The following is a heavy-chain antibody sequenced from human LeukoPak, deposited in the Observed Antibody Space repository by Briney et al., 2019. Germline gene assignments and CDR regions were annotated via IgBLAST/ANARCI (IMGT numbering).Heavy chain of an antibody. Sequence: SSETLSLTCTVSGGSISSYYWSWIRQPPGKGLEWIGYIYYSGSTNYNPSLKSRVTISVDTSKNQFSLKLSSVTAADTAVYYCARHGYGSGSYSSYYYYMDVWGKGTTVTISS. CDR1: GGSISSYY. D-gene: IGHD1-26*01. CDR2: IYYSGST. CDR3: ARHGYGSGSYSSYYYYMDV. J-gene: IGHJ6*03. V-gene: IGHV4-59*08.